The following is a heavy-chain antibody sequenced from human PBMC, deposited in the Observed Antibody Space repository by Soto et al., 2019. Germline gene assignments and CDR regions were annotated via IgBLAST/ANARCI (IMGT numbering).Heavy chain of an antibody. J-gene: IGHJ4*02. V-gene: IGHV3-23*01. Sequence: EVQLLESGGGLVQPGGSLRLSCAASGCAFGSYAMSWVRQAPGKGLEWVSALSGSGGSTYYADSVKGRFTISRDNSKNTLYLQMNSLRAEDTAVYYCAKDRQQGFDYWGQGTLVTVSS. CDR2: LSGSGGST. CDR3: AKDRQQGFDY. CDR1: GCAFGSYA. D-gene: IGHD1-1*01.